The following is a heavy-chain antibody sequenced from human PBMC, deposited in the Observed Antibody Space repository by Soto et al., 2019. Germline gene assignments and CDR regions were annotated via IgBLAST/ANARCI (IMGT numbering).Heavy chain of an antibody. D-gene: IGHD3-3*02. J-gene: IGHJ4*02. CDR2: IFDSGST. V-gene: IGHV4-59*01. CDR3: ARDGPQDSIEH. Sequence: QVQLQESGPGLVKPSETLSLTCTVSGGSISNYYWSWTRQPPGKGLEWIGYIFDSGSTNYNPSLKSRVNLSIDQAKNQFPLRLRSVTGADTAVEYCARDGPQDSIEHWGQGTLVTVSS. CDR1: GGSISNYY.